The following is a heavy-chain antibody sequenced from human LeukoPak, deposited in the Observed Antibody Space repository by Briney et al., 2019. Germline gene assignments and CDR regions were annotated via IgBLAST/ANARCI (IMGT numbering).Heavy chain of an antibody. CDR3: ARGRAYSNLFDY. CDR2: IWYDGSNK. CDR1: GFTFSSYG. D-gene: IGHD4-11*01. V-gene: IGHV3-33*01. Sequence: GGSLRLSCAASGFTFSSYGMHWVRQAPGKGLEWVAVIWYDGSNKYYADSVKGRFTISRDNSKNTLYLQMNSLRAEDTAVYYCARGRAYSNLFDYWGQGTLVTVSS. J-gene: IGHJ4*02.